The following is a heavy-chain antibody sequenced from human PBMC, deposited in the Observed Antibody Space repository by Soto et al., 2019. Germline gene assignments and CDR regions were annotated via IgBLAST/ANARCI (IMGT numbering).Heavy chain of an antibody. CDR3: ARATAMAPFDY. Sequence: ETLSLTCAVYGGSFSGYYWSWIRQPPGKGLEWIGEINHSGSTNYNPSLKSRVIISVDRSKNQFSLKVSSVTAADTAVYYCARATAMAPFDYWGQGTLVTVSS. J-gene: IGHJ4*02. CDR1: GGSFSGYY. CDR2: INHSGST. D-gene: IGHD5-18*01. V-gene: IGHV4-34*01.